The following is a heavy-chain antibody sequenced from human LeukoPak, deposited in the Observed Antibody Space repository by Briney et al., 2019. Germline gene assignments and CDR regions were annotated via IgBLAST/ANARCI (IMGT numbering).Heavy chain of an antibody. CDR3: ARRGQWLAYYFDY. V-gene: IGHV4-39*01. Sequence: PSETLSLTCAVSGGSISSSSYYWVWIRQPPGKGLEWIGSIYYSGSTYYNPSLKSRVTISVDTSKNQFSLKLSSVTAADTAVYYCARRGQWLAYYFDYWGQGTLVTVSS. J-gene: IGHJ4*02. CDR2: IYYSGST. CDR1: GGSISSSSYY. D-gene: IGHD6-19*01.